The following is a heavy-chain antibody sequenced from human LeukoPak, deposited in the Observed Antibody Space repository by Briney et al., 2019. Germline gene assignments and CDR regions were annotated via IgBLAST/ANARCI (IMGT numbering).Heavy chain of an antibody. CDR3: ARVDYGDYGFDY. J-gene: IGHJ4*02. CDR1: RFTFNTYA. Sequence: GGSLRLSCAASRFTFNTYAMSWVRQAPGKGLEWVSAISGSGGSTYYADSVKGRFTISRDNSKNTLYLQMNSLRAEDTAVYYCARVDYGDYGFDYWGQGTLVTVSS. CDR2: ISGSGGST. V-gene: IGHV3-23*01. D-gene: IGHD4-17*01.